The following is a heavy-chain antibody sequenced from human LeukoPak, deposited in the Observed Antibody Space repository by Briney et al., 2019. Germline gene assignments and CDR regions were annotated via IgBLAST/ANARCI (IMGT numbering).Heavy chain of an antibody. D-gene: IGHD3-22*01. CDR1: GRTFSSYA. J-gene: IGHJ4*02. CDR2: IIPLFGTA. CDR3: ARAFPNYDSSGYYYYYFDY. V-gene: IGHV1-69*01. Sequence: ASVKVSCKASGRTFSSYAHSWVRQAPGQGLEWVGGIIPLFGTANYAQKSQDRVTITADESTSTADMELSSLRSEDTAVYYCARAFPNYDSSGYYYYYFDYWGQGTLVTVSS.